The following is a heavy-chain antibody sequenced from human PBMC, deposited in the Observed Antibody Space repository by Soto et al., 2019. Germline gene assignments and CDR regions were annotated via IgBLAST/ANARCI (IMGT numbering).Heavy chain of an antibody. J-gene: IGHJ4*02. CDR2: IYYSGST. D-gene: IGHD6-19*01. V-gene: IGHV4-59*01. Sequence: PSETLSLTCTVSGGSIRSYYWSWIRQPPGKGLEWIGYIYYSGSTNYNPSLKSRVTISVDTSKNQFSLKLSSVTAADTAVYYCARDSSGWYRYDYWGQGTLVTVSS. CDR1: GGSIRSYY. CDR3: ARDSSGWYRYDY.